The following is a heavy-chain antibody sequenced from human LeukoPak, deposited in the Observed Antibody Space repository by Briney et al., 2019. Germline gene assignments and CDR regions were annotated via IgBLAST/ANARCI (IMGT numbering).Heavy chain of an antibody. CDR2: ISGSGDYT. CDR3: AKEGRYFDWSMAAGYYYDL. D-gene: IGHD3-9*01. Sequence: GGSLRLSCAASGFTFNTYGMTWVRQAPGKGLEWVSVISGSGDYTYYADSVKGRFTISRDNSKNTLYLQMNSLRTEDTAVYYCAKEGRYFDWSMAAGYYYDLWGRGTLVTVSS. J-gene: IGHJ2*01. V-gene: IGHV3-23*01. CDR1: GFTFNTYG.